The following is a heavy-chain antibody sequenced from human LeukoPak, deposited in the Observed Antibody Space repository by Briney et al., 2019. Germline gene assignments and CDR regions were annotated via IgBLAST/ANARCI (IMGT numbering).Heavy chain of an antibody. CDR1: GGSISSYY. CDR3: ARATTPLAFDI. CDR2: IYYSGST. V-gene: IGHV4-59*01. J-gene: IGHJ3*02. D-gene: IGHD2-15*01. Sequence: SETLSLTCTVSGGSISSYYWSWIRQPPGKGLEWIGYIYYSGSTNYNPSLKSRVTISVDTSKNQFSLKLSSVTAADTAVYYCARATTPLAFDIWAQGTMVTVSS.